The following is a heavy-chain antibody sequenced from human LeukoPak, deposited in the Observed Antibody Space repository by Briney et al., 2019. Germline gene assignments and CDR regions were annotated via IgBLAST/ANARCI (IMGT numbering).Heavy chain of an antibody. Sequence: SETLSLTCAVYGGSFSGYYWSWIRQPPGKGLEWIGEINHSGSTNYNPSLKSRVTISVDTSKNQISLKLSSVTAADTAVYYCARGAPTRWFDPWGQGTLVTVSS. CDR1: GGSFSGYY. D-gene: IGHD4-17*01. V-gene: IGHV4-34*01. CDR2: INHSGST. J-gene: IGHJ5*02. CDR3: ARGAPTRWFDP.